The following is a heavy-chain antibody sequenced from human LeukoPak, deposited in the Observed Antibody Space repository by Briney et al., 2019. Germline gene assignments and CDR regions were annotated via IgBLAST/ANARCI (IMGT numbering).Heavy chain of an antibody. J-gene: IGHJ4*02. CDR3: ASRYCSSTSCGRAFYY. Sequence: VASVKVSCKASGGTFSSYAISWVRQAPGQGLEWMGGIIPIFGTANYAQKFQGRVTITGDESTSTAYMELSSLRSEETAVYYCASRYCSSTSCGRAFYYWGQGTLVTVSS. CDR1: GGTFSSYA. D-gene: IGHD2-2*01. V-gene: IGHV1-69*13. CDR2: IIPIFGTA.